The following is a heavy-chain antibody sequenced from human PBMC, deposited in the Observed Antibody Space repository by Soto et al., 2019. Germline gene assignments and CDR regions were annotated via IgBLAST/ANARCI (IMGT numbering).Heavy chain of an antibody. Sequence: QVQLQESGPGLVKPSETLSLTCTVSGGSISSYYWSWIRQPPGKGLEWIGYIYYSGSTNYNPSLKSRVTIAVDTSKNQFSLKLSSVTAADTAVYYCAREGAVVDTAMRPPYYYYGMDVWGQGTTVTVSS. CDR3: AREGAVVDTAMRPPYYYYGMDV. D-gene: IGHD5-18*01. J-gene: IGHJ6*02. CDR2: IYYSGST. CDR1: GGSISSYY. V-gene: IGHV4-59*01.